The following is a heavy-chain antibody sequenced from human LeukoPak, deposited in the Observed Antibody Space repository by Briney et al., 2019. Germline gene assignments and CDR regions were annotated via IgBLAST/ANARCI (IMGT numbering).Heavy chain of an antibody. CDR1: GFTFSSYG. CDR3: AKLYNYGYIN. Sequence: GGSLRLSCAASGFTFSSYGMHWVRQAPGKGLEWVAVISYDGSNKYYADSVKGRFTISRDNSKNTLYLQMNSLRAEDTAVYFSAKLYNYGYINWGQGTLVTVSS. CDR2: ISYDGSNK. V-gene: IGHV3-30*18. D-gene: IGHD5-18*01. J-gene: IGHJ4*02.